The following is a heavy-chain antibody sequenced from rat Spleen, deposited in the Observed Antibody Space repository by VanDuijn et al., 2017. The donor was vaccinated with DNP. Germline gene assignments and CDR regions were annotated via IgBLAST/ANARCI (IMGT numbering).Heavy chain of an antibody. V-gene: IGHV5-31*01. CDR2: ITYDGIST. Sequence: EVQLVESGGDLVQPGGSLKLSCIASGFTFNNYYMTWIRQVPGTGLEWVASITYDGISTYYRDSVKGRFTISRDNAESTLYLQMDSLRSEDTATYYCARHEPVNWFAYWGQGTLVTVSS. D-gene: IGHD1-4*01. CDR3: ARHEPVNWFAY. J-gene: IGHJ3*01. CDR1: GFTFNNYY.